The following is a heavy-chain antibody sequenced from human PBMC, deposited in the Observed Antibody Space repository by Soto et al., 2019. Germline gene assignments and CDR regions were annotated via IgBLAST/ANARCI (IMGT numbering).Heavy chain of an antibody. V-gene: IGHV4-31*11. Sequence: SETLSLTCAVSGASISCDAYYWSWIRQHPGKGLEWIGYISYTGTTYYNPSLKSRVTISVDTSKNQFSLKLTSVTAADTALYYCARYRFSDTWSKFDYWGQGTLVTVSS. CDR2: ISYTGTT. J-gene: IGHJ4*02. CDR3: ARYRFSDTWSKFDY. D-gene: IGHD3-16*02. CDR1: GASISCDAYY.